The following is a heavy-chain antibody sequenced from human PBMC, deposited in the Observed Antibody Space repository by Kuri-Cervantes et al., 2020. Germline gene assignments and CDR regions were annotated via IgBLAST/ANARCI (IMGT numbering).Heavy chain of an antibody. CDR2: IYHSGST. D-gene: IGHD3-9*01. Sequence: GSKSSGGYSWSWIRHKPVKGLEWSGYIYHSGSTYYNPSLKSRVTISVDTSKNQFSLKLSSVTAADTAVYYCASPIYSDWLLLAFDIWGQVTMVTVSS. J-gene: IGHJ3*02. CDR1: GSKSSGGYS. CDR3: ASPIYSDWLLLAFDI. V-gene: IGHV4-30-2*04.